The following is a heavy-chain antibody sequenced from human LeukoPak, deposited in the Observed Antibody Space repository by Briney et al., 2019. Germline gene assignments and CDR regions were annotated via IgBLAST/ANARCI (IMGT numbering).Heavy chain of an antibody. D-gene: IGHD6-25*01. J-gene: IGHJ4*02. CDR1: GFTFSSYS. Sequence: GGSLRLSCAASGFTFSSYSMNWVRQAPGKGLEWVSSISSSSSYIYYADSVKGRFTISRDNAKNTLYLQLNSLRAEDTAAYYCARGRWGSGYYFDYWGQGTLVTVSS. V-gene: IGHV3-21*01. CDR2: ISSSSSYI. CDR3: ARGRWGSGYYFDY.